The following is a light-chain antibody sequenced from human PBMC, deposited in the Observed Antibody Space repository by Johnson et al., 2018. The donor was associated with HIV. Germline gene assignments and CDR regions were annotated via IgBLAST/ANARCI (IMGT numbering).Light chain of an antibody. J-gene: IGLJ1*01. CDR1: SSNIENDY. Sequence: QSVLTQPPSVSAAPGEKVNISCSGSSSNIENDYVSWYQQLPGTAPKLLIYDNNKRPSGIPDRFSGSKSGTSATLGITGLQTGDEGDYFCGAWDSTLNAYVCGTGTKLTLL. V-gene: IGLV1-51*01. CDR2: DNN. CDR3: GAWDSTLNAYV.